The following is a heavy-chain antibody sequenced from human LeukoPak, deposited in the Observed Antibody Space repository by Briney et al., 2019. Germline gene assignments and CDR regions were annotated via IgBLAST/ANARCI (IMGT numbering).Heavy chain of an antibody. CDR3: ATSYDSSGCD. J-gene: IGHJ4*02. CDR1: GFTFRNFW. D-gene: IGHD3-22*01. V-gene: IGHV3-7*01. CDR2: IKQDGSIQ. Sequence: GGSLRLSXAASGFTFRNFWMSWVRQAPGRGLEWVANIKQDGSIQYYGDSVKGRFTISRDNAKNSLYLQMNSLRAEDTALYYCATSYDSSGCDWGQGTLVTVSS.